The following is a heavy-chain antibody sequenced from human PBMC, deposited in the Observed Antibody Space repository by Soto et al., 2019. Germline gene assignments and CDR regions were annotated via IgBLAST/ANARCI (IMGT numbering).Heavy chain of an antibody. V-gene: IGHV1-18*01. D-gene: IGHD6-19*01. J-gene: IGHJ6*02. CDR1: GYTFTSYG. CDR2: ISAYNGNT. Sequence: QVQLVQSGAEVKKPGASVKVSCKASGYTFTSYGISWVRQAPGQGHEWMGWISAYNGNTNYAQKLQGRVTMTTDTSTSTAYMELRSLRSDDTAVYYCARDHSSGWYYLSYYYGMDVWGQGTTVTVSS. CDR3: ARDHSSGWYYLSYYYGMDV.